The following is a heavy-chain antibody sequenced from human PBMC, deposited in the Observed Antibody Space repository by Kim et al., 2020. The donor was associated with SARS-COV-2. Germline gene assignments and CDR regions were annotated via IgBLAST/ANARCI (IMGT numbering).Heavy chain of an antibody. Sequence: SVKGRFTISRDNAQNSVFLHMNSLRADDTAVYYCARAGHYDSNGYLRDFDYWGQGTLVTVSS. J-gene: IGHJ4*02. D-gene: IGHD3-22*01. CDR3: ARAGHYDSNGYLRDFDY. V-gene: IGHV3-11*06.